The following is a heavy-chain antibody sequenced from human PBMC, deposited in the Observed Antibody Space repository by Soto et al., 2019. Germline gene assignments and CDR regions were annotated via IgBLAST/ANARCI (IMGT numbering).Heavy chain of an antibody. CDR1: GYTFTSYG. Sequence: ASVKVSCKASGYTFTSYGISWVRQAPGQGLEWMGWISAYNGNTNYAQKLQGRVTMTTDTSTRTAYMELRSLRSDDTAVYYCARDAPSPISYYDSSGYYSRPPSIQHWGQGTLVTVSS. J-gene: IGHJ1*01. CDR3: ARDAPSPISYYDSSGYYSRPPSIQH. V-gene: IGHV1-18*01. CDR2: ISAYNGNT. D-gene: IGHD3-22*01.